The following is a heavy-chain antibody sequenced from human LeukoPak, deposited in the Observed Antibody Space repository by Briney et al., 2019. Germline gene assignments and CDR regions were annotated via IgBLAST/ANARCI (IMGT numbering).Heavy chain of an antibody. V-gene: IGHV1-18*01. D-gene: IGHD4-17*01. CDR1: GYTFIYHG. J-gene: IGHJ1*01. CDR3: ARRGDYGDFYFQH. CDR2: ISTYNGAT. Sequence: ASVKVSCNTSGYTFIYHGISWVRQAPGRGLEWVGWISTYNGATQYPEKLQGRVTMTTDTSTNTVYMELKSLRSDDTAIYYCARRGDYGDFYFQHWGQGTLVTVSS.